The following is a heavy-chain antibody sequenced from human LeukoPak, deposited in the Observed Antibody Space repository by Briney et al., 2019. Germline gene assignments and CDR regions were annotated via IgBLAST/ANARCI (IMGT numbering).Heavy chain of an antibody. V-gene: IGHV4-34*01. CDR1: GGSFSGYY. D-gene: IGHD5-18*01. J-gene: IGHJ4*02. CDR2: INHSGNT. Sequence: PSETLSLTCAVYGGSFSGYYWSWIRQPPGKGLEWIGEINHSGNTNYNPSLKSRVTISVDTSKNQFSLKLSSVTAADTAVYYCARGRGYSYGSPFDYWGQGTLVTVSS. CDR3: ARGRGYSYGSPFDY.